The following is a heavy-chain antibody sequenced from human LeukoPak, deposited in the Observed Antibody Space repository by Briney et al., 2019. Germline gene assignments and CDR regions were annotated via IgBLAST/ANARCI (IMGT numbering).Heavy chain of an antibody. CDR2: ISSSSSII. D-gene: IGHD3-3*01. Sequence: GGSLRLSCAASGFTFSSYSMNWVRQAPGKGLEWVSYISSSSSIIYYADSVKGRFTISRDNAKNSLYLQMNSLRAEDTALYHCARDAGDDFWSGPPDYWGQGTLVTVSS. J-gene: IGHJ4*02. CDR1: GFTFSSYS. V-gene: IGHV3-48*04. CDR3: ARDAGDDFWSGPPDY.